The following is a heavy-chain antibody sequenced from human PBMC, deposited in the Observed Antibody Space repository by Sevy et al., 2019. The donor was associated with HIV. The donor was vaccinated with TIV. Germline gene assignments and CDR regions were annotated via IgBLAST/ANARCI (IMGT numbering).Heavy chain of an antibody. CDR1: SDSFSSYY. CDR3: ARDNTGWPFYFDY. D-gene: IGHD7-27*01. CDR2: VYHSGRT. J-gene: IGHJ4*02. V-gene: IGHV4-4*07. Sequence: SETLSLTCTVSSDSFSSYYWSWIRQPAGKGLEWIGRVYHSGRTSYNPSLQSRATLSIDTSKNKVFLTLTSATAADTAVYYCARDNTGWPFYFDYWGQGILVTVSS.